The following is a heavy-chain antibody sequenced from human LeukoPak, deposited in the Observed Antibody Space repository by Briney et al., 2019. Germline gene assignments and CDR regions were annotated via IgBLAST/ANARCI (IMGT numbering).Heavy chain of an antibody. Sequence: GGSLRLSCAASGFTFRTYAMNWVRQAPGKGLEWVAVISDDGSNKYYAESVKGQFTISRDNSKNTLYLQMNSLRAEDTAVYYCAREGSSGWVSDYWGQGTLVTVSS. V-gene: IGHV3-30*04. CDR1: GFTFRTYA. D-gene: IGHD6-19*01. CDR2: ISDDGSNK. CDR3: AREGSSGWVSDY. J-gene: IGHJ4*02.